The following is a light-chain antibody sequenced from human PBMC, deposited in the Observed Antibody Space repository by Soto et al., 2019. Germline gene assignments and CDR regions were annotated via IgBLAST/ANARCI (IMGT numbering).Light chain of an antibody. CDR1: QSVLHSNGYNY. V-gene: IGKV2-28*01. J-gene: IGKJ2*01. CDR3: MQALQTPPYT. CDR2: WGS. Sequence: DIVMTQSPLSLPVTPGEPASISCRSSQSVLHSNGYNYLDWYLQKPGQSPQLRIYWGSNRASGVTDRFSGSGSGTDFTPQISRVEAEDVGVYYCMQALQTPPYTFGQGTKLEIK.